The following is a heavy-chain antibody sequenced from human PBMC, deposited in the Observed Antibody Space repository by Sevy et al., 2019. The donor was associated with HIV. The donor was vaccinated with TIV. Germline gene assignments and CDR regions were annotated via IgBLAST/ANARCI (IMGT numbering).Heavy chain of an antibody. Sequence: GGSLRLSCAASGFSFSQYSMNWVRQAPGKGLEWLSYISGSSGTIYYAGSVKGRFTISRDNAKNSVYLQMNSLRDEDSAVYYCARVVLYYDANYCDFXGQGALVTVSS. V-gene: IGHV3-48*02. D-gene: IGHD3-22*01. CDR2: ISGSSGTI. CDR1: GFSFSQYS. J-gene: IGHJ4*02. CDR3: ARVVLYYDANYCDF.